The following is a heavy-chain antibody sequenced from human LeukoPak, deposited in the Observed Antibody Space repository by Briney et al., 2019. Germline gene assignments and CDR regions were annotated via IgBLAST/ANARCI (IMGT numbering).Heavy chain of an antibody. D-gene: IGHD3-22*01. Sequence: SETLSLTCTVSGGSISSSSYYWGWIRQPPGKGLEWIGSIYYSGSTYYNPSLKSRVTISVDTSKNQFSLKLSSVTAADTAVYYCAQSHYYDSSGYPRGDYYYMDVWGKGTTVTVSS. V-gene: IGHV4-39*07. CDR3: AQSHYYDSSGYPRGDYYYMDV. CDR1: GGSISSSSYY. J-gene: IGHJ6*03. CDR2: IYYSGST.